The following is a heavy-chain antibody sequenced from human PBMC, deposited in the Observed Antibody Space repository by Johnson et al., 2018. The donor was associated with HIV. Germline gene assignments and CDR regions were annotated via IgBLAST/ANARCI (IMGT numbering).Heavy chain of an antibody. CDR2: ISWNRGSI. V-gene: IGHV3-9*01. D-gene: IGHD2-15*01. CDR1: GFTFDDYA. J-gene: IGHJ3*02. CDR3: ARGRWYFSGGSCSALDI. Sequence: QLVESGGGLVQPGRSLRLSCAASGFTFDDYAMHWVRQAPGKGLEWVSGISWNRGSIGYADSVKGRFTISRDNAKNSLYLQMNSLRAEDTALYYCARGRWYFSGGSCSALDIWGQGKMVT.